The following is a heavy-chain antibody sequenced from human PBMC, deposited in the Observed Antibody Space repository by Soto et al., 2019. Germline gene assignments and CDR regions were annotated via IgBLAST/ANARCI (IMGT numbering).Heavy chain of an antibody. CDR2: ISYDGSNK. D-gene: IGHD2-15*01. J-gene: IGHJ4*02. CDR1: GFTFSSYG. Sequence: VQLVESGGGVVQPGRSLRLSCAASGFTFSSYGMHWVRQAPGKGLEWVAVISYDGSNKYYADSVKGRFTISRDNSKNTLYLQMNSLRAEDTAVYYCAKDECSGGSCYLDYWGQGTLVTVSS. V-gene: IGHV3-30*18. CDR3: AKDECSGGSCYLDY.